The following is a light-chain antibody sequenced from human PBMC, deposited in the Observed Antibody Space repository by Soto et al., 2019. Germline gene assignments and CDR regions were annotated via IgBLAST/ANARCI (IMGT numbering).Light chain of an antibody. CDR1: SSDVGAYNY. V-gene: IGLV2-14*03. CDR3: SSWTSGATYV. J-gene: IGLJ1*01. CDR2: DVN. Sequence: QSALTQPASVSGSPGQSITISCAGTSSDVGAYNYVSWYQHHPGKAPKLMIYDVNNRPSGDSNRFSGSKPGNTASLTISGLQAEDEADYYCSSWTSGATYVFGSGTKVPS.